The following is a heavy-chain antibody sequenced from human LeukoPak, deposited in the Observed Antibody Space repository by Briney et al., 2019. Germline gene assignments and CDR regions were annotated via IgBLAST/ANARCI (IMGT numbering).Heavy chain of an antibody. D-gene: IGHD2-2*01. CDR1: GESFSGYY. V-gene: IGHV4-34*01. CDR2: INHSGST. J-gene: IGHJ1*01. CDR3: ARGLLRRTMTFFQH. Sequence: SETLSLTCAVYGESFSGYYWSWLRQPPGKGLEWIGEINHSGSTNYNPSLKSRVTISVDTSKNQFSLKLSSVTAADTAVYYCARGLLRRTMTFFQHWGQGTLVTVSS.